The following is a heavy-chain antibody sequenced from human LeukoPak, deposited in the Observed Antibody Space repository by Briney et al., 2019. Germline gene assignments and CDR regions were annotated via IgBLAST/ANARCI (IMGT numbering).Heavy chain of an antibody. Sequence: PSETLSLTCAVSGGSISSSNWWGWVRQPPGKGLEWIGEIYHSGSTNYNPSLKSRVTISVDKSKNQFSLKLSSVTAADTAVYYCARGDSSGYYYFDYWGQGTLVTVSS. D-gene: IGHD3-22*01. CDR3: ARGDSSGYYYFDY. CDR2: IYHSGST. CDR1: GGSISSSNW. J-gene: IGHJ4*02. V-gene: IGHV4-4*02.